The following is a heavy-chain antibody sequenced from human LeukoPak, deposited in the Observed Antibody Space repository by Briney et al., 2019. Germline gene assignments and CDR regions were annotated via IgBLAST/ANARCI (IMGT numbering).Heavy chain of an antibody. CDR1: GFPFSSYA. CDR3: AKGASYFDY. CDR2: ITNSGGTT. V-gene: IGHV3-23*01. Sequence: GGSLRLSCAASGFPFSSYAMSWVRQAPGKGLEWVSPITNSGGTTYYADSVKGRFTISRDNSKNTPYLQMNSLRAEDTAVYYCAKGASYFDYWGQGTLVTVSS. J-gene: IGHJ4*02.